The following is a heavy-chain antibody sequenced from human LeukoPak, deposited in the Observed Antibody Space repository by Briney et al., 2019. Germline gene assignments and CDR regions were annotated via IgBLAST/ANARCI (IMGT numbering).Heavy chain of an antibody. Sequence: GGSLRLSCAASGFTFSSYWMHWVRQAPGKGLVWVSRTNSDGSSTSYADSVKGRFTISRDNAKNTLYLQVNSLRAEDTAVYYCARWGGGSYAEYFDYWGQGTLVTVSS. CDR3: ARWGGGSYAEYFDY. J-gene: IGHJ4*02. CDR1: GFTFSSYW. V-gene: IGHV3-74*01. D-gene: IGHD1-26*01. CDR2: TNSDGSST.